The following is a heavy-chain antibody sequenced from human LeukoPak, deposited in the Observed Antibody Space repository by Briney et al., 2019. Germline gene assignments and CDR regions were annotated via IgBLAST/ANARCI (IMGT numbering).Heavy chain of an antibody. V-gene: IGHV3-74*01. CDR2: INSDGSST. CDR3: ASEGDFWSGYRY. D-gene: IGHD3-3*01. Sequence: GGSLRLSCAASGFTFSSYAMSWVRQAPGKGLEWVSRINSDGSSTSYADSVKGRFTISRDNAKNTLYLQMNSLRAEDTSVYYCASEGDFWSGYRYWGQGTLVTVSS. CDR1: GFTFSSYA. J-gene: IGHJ4*02.